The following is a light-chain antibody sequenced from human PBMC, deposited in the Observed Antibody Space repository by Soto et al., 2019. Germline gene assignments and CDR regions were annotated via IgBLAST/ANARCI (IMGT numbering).Light chain of an antibody. V-gene: IGLV2-14*01. CDR2: EVS. CDR1: SSDVGGYNY. CDR3: SSYTSSSTLEGV. J-gene: IGLJ2*01. Sequence: QSALTQPASVSGSPGQSITISCTGTSSDVGGYNYVSWYQQHPGKAPKLMIYEVSNRPSGVSNRFSGSKSGNTASLTISGLQAEDEADYYCSSYTSSSTLEGVFGGGTKVTVL.